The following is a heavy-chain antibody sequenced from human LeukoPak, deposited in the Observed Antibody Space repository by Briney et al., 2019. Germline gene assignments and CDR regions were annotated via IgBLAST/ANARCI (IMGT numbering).Heavy chain of an antibody. CDR1: GGSISSSSYY. V-gene: IGHV4-39*01. Sequence: PSETLSLTCTVSGGSISSSSYYWGWICQPPGKGLEWIGSIYYSGSTYYNPSLKSRVTISVDTSKNQFSQKLSSVTAADTAVYYCARRGEDWFDPWGQGTLVTVSS. J-gene: IGHJ5*02. CDR2: IYYSGST. D-gene: IGHD5-12*01. CDR3: ARRGEDWFDP.